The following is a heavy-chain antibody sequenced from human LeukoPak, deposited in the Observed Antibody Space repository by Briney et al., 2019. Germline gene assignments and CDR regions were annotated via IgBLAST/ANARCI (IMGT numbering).Heavy chain of an antibody. CDR1: GFTFSSYA. V-gene: IGHV3-30-3*01. CDR3: ASPYSSGWIHFYFAN. CDR2: ISYDGSNT. Sequence: GGSLRLSCAASGFTFSSYAMHWVRQAPGKGLEWVAAISYDGSNTYYADSVKGRFTISRDNFKSTLYLQMNSLRPEDTAVYYCASPYSSGWIHFYFANWGQGTLVTVSS. J-gene: IGHJ4*02. D-gene: IGHD6-19*01.